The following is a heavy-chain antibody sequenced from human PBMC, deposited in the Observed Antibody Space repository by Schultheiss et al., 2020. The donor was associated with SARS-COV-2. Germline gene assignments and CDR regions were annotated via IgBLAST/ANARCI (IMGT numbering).Heavy chain of an antibody. V-gene: IGHV3-7*03. CDR2: IHQDGSEK. CDR3: ARLNNAFVAFDI. J-gene: IGHJ3*02. CDR1: GFTFSSDW. D-gene: IGHD2-2*01. Sequence: GESLKISCAASGFTFSSDWMNWVRQGPGKGLEWVANIHQDGSEKYYVDSVKGRFSISRDNAKNSLYLQMNSLRAEDTAVYYCARLNNAFVAFDILGQGTMVTVSS.